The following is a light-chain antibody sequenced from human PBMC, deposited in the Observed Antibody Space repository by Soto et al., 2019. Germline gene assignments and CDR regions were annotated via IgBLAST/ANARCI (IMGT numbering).Light chain of an antibody. Sequence: EIVLTQSPGTLSLSPGERATLSCRASQSVTSSYLAWYRQKPGQAPRLLIYGASSRATGIPDRFSGSGSGTDFTLTISRLEPEDFAVYYCQQYGTSPLTFGTGTKVDFK. V-gene: IGKV3-20*01. J-gene: IGKJ3*01. CDR1: QSVTSSY. CDR2: GAS. CDR3: QQYGTSPLT.